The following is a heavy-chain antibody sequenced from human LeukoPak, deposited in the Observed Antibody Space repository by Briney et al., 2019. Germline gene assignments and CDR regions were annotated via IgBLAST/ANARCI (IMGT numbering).Heavy chain of an antibody. CDR1: GFTVSSNY. CDR2: IYSGGST. D-gene: IGHD3-10*01. V-gene: IGHV3-53*01. CDR3: ARVGITILRGVVINWFDP. J-gene: IGHJ5*02. Sequence: GGSLRLSCAASGFTVSSNYMSWVRQAPGKGLEWVSIIYSGGSTYYADSVKGRFTISTDNSKNTLYLQMNSLRAEDTAVYYCARVGITILRGVVINWFDPWGPGTLVTVSS.